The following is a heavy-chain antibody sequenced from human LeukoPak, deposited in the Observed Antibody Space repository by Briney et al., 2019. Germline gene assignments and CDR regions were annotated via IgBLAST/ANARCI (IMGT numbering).Heavy chain of an antibody. D-gene: IGHD3/OR15-3a*01. CDR1: GFTFSSYV. V-gene: IGHV3-30-3*01. CDR2: VSYDGSNE. CDR3: ARAFGLTDY. J-gene: IGHJ4*02. Sequence: GGSLRLSCAASGFTFSSYVLHWVRQAPGRGLEWVAVVSYDGSNEYSADSVKGRVTISRDNSKNTLYLQMNSLRDEDTAVYYCARAFGLTDYWGQGTLVTVSS.